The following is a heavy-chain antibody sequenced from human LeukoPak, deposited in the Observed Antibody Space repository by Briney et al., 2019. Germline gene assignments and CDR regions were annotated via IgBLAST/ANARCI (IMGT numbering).Heavy chain of an antibody. D-gene: IGHD4-17*01. V-gene: IGHV3-23*01. CDR2: INGRGDST. J-gene: IGHJ4*02. CDR3: AKERQTGDYFTSDF. Sequence: GGSLRLSCAASGFSFSTYTMDWVRQAPGKGLEWVSAINGRGDSTFYADSVKGQFTISRDNSKSTVYLQMNSLRADDTAVYYCAKERQTGDYFTSDFWGQGTLVTVSS. CDR1: GFSFSTYT.